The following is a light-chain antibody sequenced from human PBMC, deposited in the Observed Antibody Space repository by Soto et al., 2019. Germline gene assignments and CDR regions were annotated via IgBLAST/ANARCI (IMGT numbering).Light chain of an antibody. CDR3: CSYAGTYSGV. CDR1: SSDVGAYNY. CDR2: DVS. Sequence: QSALTQPRSVSGSPGQSVTISCTGNSSDVGAYNYVSWYQHHPGKAPKVMIFDVSERPSGVPDRFSGSKSGNTASLTISGLQAEDEGDYYCCSYAGTYSGVFGGGTKLTVL. V-gene: IGLV2-11*01. J-gene: IGLJ3*02.